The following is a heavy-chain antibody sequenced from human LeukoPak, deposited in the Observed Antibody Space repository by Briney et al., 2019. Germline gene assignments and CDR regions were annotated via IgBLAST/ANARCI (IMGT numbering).Heavy chain of an antibody. CDR1: GFTFDDYA. D-gene: IGHD3-22*01. J-gene: IGHJ4*02. V-gene: IGHV3-9*01. Sequence: GRSLRLSCAASGFTFDDYAMHWVRQAPGKGLEWVSGISWNSGSIGYADSVKGRFTISRGNAKNSLYLQMNSLRAEDTALYYCAKAYYYDSSGYYDYWGQGTLVTVSS. CDR3: AKAYYYDSSGYYDY. CDR2: ISWNSGSI.